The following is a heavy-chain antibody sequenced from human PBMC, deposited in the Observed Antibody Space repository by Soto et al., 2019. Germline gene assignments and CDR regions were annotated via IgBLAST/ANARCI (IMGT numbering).Heavy chain of an antibody. CDR3: ARGDPRDWFDP. CDR1: GFPVSSTY. J-gene: IGHJ5*02. CDR2: IYSGGST. V-gene: IGHV3-53*02. Sequence: EVQLVETGGGLIQPGGSRRLSCAASGFPVSSTYMSWVRKAQGKGREWVSVIYSGGSTYYADSVKGRFTISRDNSKNTLYLQMNSLRAEDTAVYYCARGDPRDWFDPWGQGTLVTVSS.